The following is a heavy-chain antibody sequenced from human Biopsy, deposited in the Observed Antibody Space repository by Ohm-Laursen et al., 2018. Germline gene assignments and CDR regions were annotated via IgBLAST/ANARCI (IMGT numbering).Heavy chain of an antibody. Sequence: QTLSLTCAVYGGVLRGYYLSWFPPAPGEGVGGGGGNNHKGSTNYKPSLDSRVAISADTSKSQFSLNLYSVSAADTAVYFCARGLPRIAPMVRGRRTWFDPWGQGTLVTVSS. V-gene: IGHV4-34*01. D-gene: IGHD3-10*01. CDR3: ARGLPRIAPMVRGRRTWFDP. CDR2: NNHKGST. CDR1: GGVLRGYY. J-gene: IGHJ5*02.